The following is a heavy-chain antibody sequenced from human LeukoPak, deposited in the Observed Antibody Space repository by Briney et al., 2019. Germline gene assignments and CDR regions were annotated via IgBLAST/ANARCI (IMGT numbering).Heavy chain of an antibody. CDR1: GFTLSRYW. CDR3: AKDAVYSGSYGYYIDY. Sequence: GGSLRLSCTASGFTLSRYWMSWVRQAPGKGLEWVADIKGDGSKKYYVDSVKGRFTITRDNSKNTLDLQMNSLRAEDTAVYYCAKDAVYSGSYGYYIDYWGQGTLVTVSS. J-gene: IGHJ4*02. V-gene: IGHV3-7*01. CDR2: IKGDGSKK. D-gene: IGHD1-26*01.